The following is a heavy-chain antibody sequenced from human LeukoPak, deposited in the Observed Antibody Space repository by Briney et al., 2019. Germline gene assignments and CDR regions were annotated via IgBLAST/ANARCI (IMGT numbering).Heavy chain of an antibody. Sequence: GEALKISCKCSGYSFTSYWIGWGRQMPGKGLEWMGIIYPGDSDTRYSPSFQRQVTISADKSISTAYLQWSSLKASDTAMYCCASLFSSRWSDYWGQGTLVTVSS. CDR3: ASLFSSRWSDY. V-gene: IGHV5-51*01. CDR2: IYPGDSDT. J-gene: IGHJ4*02. D-gene: IGHD6-13*01. CDR1: GYSFTSYW.